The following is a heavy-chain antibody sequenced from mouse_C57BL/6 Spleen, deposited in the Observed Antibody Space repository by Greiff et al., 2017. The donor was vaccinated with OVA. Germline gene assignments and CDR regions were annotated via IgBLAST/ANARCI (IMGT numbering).Heavy chain of an antibody. CDR1: GYTFTSYW. CDR2: IHPNSGST. D-gene: IGHD3-3*01. CDR3: ARGAGNLYYAMDY. V-gene: IGHV1-64*01. J-gene: IGHJ4*01. Sequence: QVQLQQPGAELVKPGASVKLSCKASGYTFTSYWMHWVKQRPGQGLEWIGMIHPNSGSTNYNEKFKSKATLTVDKSSSNAYMQLSSLTSEDSAVYYCARGAGNLYYAMDYWGQGTSVTVSS.